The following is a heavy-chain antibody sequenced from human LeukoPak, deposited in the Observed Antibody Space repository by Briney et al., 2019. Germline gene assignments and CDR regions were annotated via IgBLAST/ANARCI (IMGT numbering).Heavy chain of an antibody. D-gene: IGHD2-2*01. CDR1: GFTFSSYG. V-gene: IGHV3-30*02. Sequence: GGSLRLSCAASGFTFSSYGMHWVRQAPGKGLEWVAFIRYDGSNKYYADSVKGRFTISRDNSKNTLYLQMNSLRAEDTAVYYCATLEVVPAASDAFDIWGQGTMVTVSS. CDR3: ATLEVVPAASDAFDI. J-gene: IGHJ3*02. CDR2: IRYDGSNK.